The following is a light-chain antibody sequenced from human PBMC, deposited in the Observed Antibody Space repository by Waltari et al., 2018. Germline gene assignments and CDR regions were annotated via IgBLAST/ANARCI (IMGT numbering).Light chain of an antibody. J-gene: IGLJ1*01. V-gene: IGLV2-8*01. CDR2: EVS. CDR1: SSDVGGYNY. Sequence: QSALTQPPSASGSPGQSVPISCTGTSSDVGGYNYVSWYQQYPGQAPKLMIYEVSKRPSGVPDRFSGSKSGNTASLTVSGLQAEDEADYYCSSYAGSNDYVFGTGTKVTVL. CDR3: SSYAGSNDYV.